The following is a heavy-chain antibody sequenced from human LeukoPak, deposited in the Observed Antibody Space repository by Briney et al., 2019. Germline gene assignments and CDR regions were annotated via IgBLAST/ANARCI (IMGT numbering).Heavy chain of an antibody. J-gene: IGHJ5*02. CDR3: ARSKGNNWFDP. CDR1: GFTFSGYW. CDR2: IESDGSST. V-gene: IGHV3-74*01. D-gene: IGHD3-10*01. Sequence: GGSLRLSCAASGFTFSGYWMHWVRQAPGKGLVWVSRIESDGSSTNYADSVRGRFTISRDNAKNTLYLQVNSLRAEDTAVYYCARSKGNNWFDPWGQGTLVTVSS.